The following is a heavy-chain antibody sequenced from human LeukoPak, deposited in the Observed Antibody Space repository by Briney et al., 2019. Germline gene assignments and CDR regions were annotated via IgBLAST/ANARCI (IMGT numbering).Heavy chain of an antibody. CDR1: GGTFSSYA. D-gene: IGHD5-18*01. CDR2: IIPILGIA. V-gene: IGHV1-69*04. Sequence: SVKVFCKASGGTFSSYAISWVRQAPGQGLEWMGRIIPILGIANYAQKFQGRVTITADKSTSTAFMELSSLRSEDTAVYYCARDIWSNTAMVTYFDYWGQGTLVTVSS. J-gene: IGHJ4*02. CDR3: ARDIWSNTAMVTYFDY.